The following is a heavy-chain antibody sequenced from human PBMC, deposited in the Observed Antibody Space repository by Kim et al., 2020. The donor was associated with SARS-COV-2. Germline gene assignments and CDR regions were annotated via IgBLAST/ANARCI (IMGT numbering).Heavy chain of an antibody. CDR3: TRAGEDYYDSRAGY. D-gene: IGHD3-22*01. J-gene: IGHJ4*02. Sequence: GGSLRLSCAGSGFTFSDYAMNWVRQAPGKGLEWVGVIRSKGYSGTTEYAASVKGRFTISRDDSKSIPYLQMNSLKTEDTGVYYCTRAGEDYYDSRAGYWGQGTLVAVSS. V-gene: IGHV3-49*04. CDR2: IRSKGYSGTT. CDR1: GFTFSDYA.